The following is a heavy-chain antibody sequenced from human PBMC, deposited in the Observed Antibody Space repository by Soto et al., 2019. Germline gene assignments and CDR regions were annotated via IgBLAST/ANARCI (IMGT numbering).Heavy chain of an antibody. J-gene: IGHJ6*02. CDR3: ARGWGYFDSSGFPYLYAMDV. CDR1: GFTFSTYW. CDR2: IKEDGSEK. Sequence: GGSLRLSCAASGFTFSTYWMCWVRQAPGKGLEWVANIKEDGSEKYYVDSVEGRFTISRDNAKNSLYLQMTSLRAEDTALYYCARGWGYFDSSGFPYLYAMDVWGQGTTVTVSS. V-gene: IGHV3-7*01. D-gene: IGHD3-22*01.